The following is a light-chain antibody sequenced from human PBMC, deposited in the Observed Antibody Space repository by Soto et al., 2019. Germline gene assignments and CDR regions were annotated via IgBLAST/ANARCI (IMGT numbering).Light chain of an antibody. Sequence: EIVLTQSPGTLSLSPGERATLSCRAIQSASSSQLAWYQQKPGQAPRLLIYGASSRATGIPDRFSGSGSRTDFTLTISRLEPEDFAVYYCQQYGTSLTWTFGQGTKVDIK. J-gene: IGKJ1*01. CDR2: GAS. CDR3: QQYGTSLTWT. CDR1: QSASSSQ. V-gene: IGKV3-20*01.